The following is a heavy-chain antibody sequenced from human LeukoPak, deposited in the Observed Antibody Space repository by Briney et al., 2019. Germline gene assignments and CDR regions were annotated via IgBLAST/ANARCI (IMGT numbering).Heavy chain of an antibody. V-gene: IGHV1-8*02. CDR3: ARHWEDIGWDNWFDP. Sequence: ASVKVSCKASGYTFTSYDINWVRQATGQGLEWMGWMNPNSGNTGYAQKFQGRVTMTRNTSISTAYMELSSLRSEDTAVYYCARHWEDIGWDNWFDPWGQGTLVTVSS. CDR1: GYTFTSYD. CDR2: MNPNSGNT. D-gene: IGHD2-15*01. J-gene: IGHJ5*02.